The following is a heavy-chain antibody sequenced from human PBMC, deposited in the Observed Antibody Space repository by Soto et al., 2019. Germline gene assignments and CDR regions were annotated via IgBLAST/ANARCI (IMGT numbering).Heavy chain of an antibody. CDR1: GYTFTSYA. D-gene: IGHD3-3*01. Sequence: ASVKVSCKASGYTFTSYAMHWVRQPPGQRLEWMGWINAGNGNTKYSQKFQGRVTITRDTSASTAYMELSSLRSEDTAVYYCARRYYDFWSGYRDLDYYYMDVWGKGTTVTVSS. V-gene: IGHV1-3*01. CDR3: ARRYYDFWSGYRDLDYYYMDV. J-gene: IGHJ6*03. CDR2: INAGNGNT.